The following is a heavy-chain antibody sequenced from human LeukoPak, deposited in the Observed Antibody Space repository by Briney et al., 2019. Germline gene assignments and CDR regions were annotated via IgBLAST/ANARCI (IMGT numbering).Heavy chain of an antibody. V-gene: IGHV4-59*08. D-gene: IGHD6-19*01. CDR1: GGSISSYY. J-gene: IGHJ4*02. Sequence: SETLSLTCTVSGGSISSYYWSWIRQPPRKGLEWIGYIYYSGSTNYNPSLKSRVTISVDTSKNQFSLKLSSVTAADTAVYYCARGYSSGWPSNWGQGTLVTVSS. CDR2: IYYSGST. CDR3: ARGYSSGWPSN.